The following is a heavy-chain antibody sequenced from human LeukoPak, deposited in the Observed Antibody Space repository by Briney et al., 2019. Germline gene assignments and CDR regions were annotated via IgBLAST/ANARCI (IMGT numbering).Heavy chain of an antibody. Sequence: PSETLSLTCIVSGVSIRSHYWTWIRQPPGKGLEWVAYIYYGGTTNYNPSLKSRVTISVDTANNHFSLKLSSVTAADTAVYYCASVILVGASHFDSWGQGTLVTVSS. CDR2: IYYGGTT. CDR1: GVSIRSHY. J-gene: IGHJ4*02. V-gene: IGHV4-59*11. D-gene: IGHD1-26*01. CDR3: ASVILVGASHFDS.